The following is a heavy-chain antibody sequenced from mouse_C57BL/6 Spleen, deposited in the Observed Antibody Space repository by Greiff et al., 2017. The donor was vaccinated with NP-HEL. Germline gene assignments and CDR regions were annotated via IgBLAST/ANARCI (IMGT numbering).Heavy chain of an antibody. J-gene: IGHJ4*01. CDR3: ARTYSNYRAMDY. V-gene: IGHV1-81*01. CDR2: IYPRSGNT. D-gene: IGHD2-5*01. CDR1: GYTFTSYG. Sequence: VQLQQSGAELARPGASVKLSCKASGYTFTSYGISWVKQRTGQGLEWIGEIYPRSGNTYYNEKFKGKATLTADKSSSTAYMELRSLTSEDSAVYFCARTYSNYRAMDYWGQGTSVTVSS.